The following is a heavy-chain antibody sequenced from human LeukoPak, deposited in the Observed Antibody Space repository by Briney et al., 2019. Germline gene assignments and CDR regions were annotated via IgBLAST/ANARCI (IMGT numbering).Heavy chain of an antibody. J-gene: IGHJ3*02. Sequence: PGRCLRLSCAASGFTFSSYGMHWVRQAPGKGREWVAVIWYDGSNKFYTDSAKDRFTISRDNSKHTLYLQMNSLRAEDTAVYYCAKGPYADYYDSSGDDAFDIWGQGTMVTVSS. V-gene: IGHV3-33*06. CDR3: AKGPYADYYDSSGDDAFDI. CDR2: IWYDGSNK. D-gene: IGHD3-22*01. CDR1: GFTFSSYG.